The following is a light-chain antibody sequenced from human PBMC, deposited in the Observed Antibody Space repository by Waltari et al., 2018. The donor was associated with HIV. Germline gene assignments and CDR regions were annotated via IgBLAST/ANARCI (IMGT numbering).Light chain of an antibody. J-gene: IGLJ2*01. CDR2: RTN. Sequence: QTVVTQEPSTSVTPGRTVPLTWGLPSVPVPTSYAPTWYQKAPGQGPPTPIPRTNTCSSWGPERLSGSLPGNKTSLPNHGAQADDESDYYCVLYMGSGIRVFGGGTKLTVL. CDR3: VLYMGSGIRV. V-gene: IGLV8-61*01. CDR1: SVPVPTSYA.